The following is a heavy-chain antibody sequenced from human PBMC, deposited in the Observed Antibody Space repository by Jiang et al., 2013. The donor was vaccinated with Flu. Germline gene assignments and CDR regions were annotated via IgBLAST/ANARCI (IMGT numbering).Heavy chain of an antibody. CDR1: GFSLSTHGVG. CDR2: IYWDDVK. CDR3: AHSLAAAGNFDY. D-gene: IGHD6-13*01. J-gene: IGHJ4*02. Sequence: KPTQTLTLTCTFSGFSLSTHGVGVGWIRQPPGKALDWLALIYWDDVKQYSPSLERRLTITKDTSKNXVVLTMTNVDPVDTATYYCAHSLAAAGNFDYWGQGTLVIVS. V-gene: IGHV2-5*02.